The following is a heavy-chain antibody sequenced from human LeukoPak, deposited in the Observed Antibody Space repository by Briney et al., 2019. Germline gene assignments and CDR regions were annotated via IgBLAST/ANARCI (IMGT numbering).Heavy chain of an antibody. J-gene: IGHJ4*02. CDR3: ARAHGGDGYIF. V-gene: IGHV1-69*02. CDR2: IIPILGIA. CDR1: GGTFSSYT. Sequence: GASVKVSCKASGGTFSSYTISWVGQAPGPGLEWMGRIIPILGIAKYAQKFQGRVTINADKSTSTAHMELSSLRSEDTAVYYCARAHGGDGYIFWGQGTLVTVSS. D-gene: IGHD5-24*01.